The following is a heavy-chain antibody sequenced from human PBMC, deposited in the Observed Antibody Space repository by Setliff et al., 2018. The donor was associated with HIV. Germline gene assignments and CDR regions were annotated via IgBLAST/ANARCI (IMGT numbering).Heavy chain of an antibody. J-gene: IGHJ4*02. Sequence: SETLSLTCTVSGGSLNTGTYYWSWIRQPAGKGLEWIGHIYYSGSTYYNPSLKSRVTISVDTSKNQFSLKLSSVTAADTAVYYCASPASDSSTVNGADYWGQGTLVTVSS. CDR1: GGSLNTGTYY. CDR2: IYYSGST. V-gene: IGHV4-39*01. CDR3: ASPASDSSTVNGADY. D-gene: IGHD6-13*01.